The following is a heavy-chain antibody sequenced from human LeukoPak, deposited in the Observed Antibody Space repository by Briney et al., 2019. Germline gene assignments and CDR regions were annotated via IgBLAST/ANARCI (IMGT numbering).Heavy chain of an antibody. CDR3: AKVGISISLIVVVFTTADDWYFDL. D-gene: IGHD3-22*01. CDR1: VFTFNNYA. Sequence: GGSLRLSCAASVFTFNNYAMSWVREAPGRGLEWVSGISGSGGSTYYACYVKGLLTISRDNSKNTLYLQMDSLRAEDTAEYYCAKVGISISLIVVVFTTADDWYFDLWGRGTLVTVSS. CDR2: ISGSGGST. V-gene: IGHV3-23*01. J-gene: IGHJ2*01.